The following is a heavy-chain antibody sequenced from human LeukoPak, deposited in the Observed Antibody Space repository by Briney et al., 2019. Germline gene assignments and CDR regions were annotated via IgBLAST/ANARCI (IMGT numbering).Heavy chain of an antibody. CDR1: GGSISSTTYY. D-gene: IGHD7-27*01. CDR2: IHYTGRA. J-gene: IGHJ5*02. V-gene: IGHV4-39*01. CDR3: ASLVWGGRAS. Sequence: SETLSLTCSVFGGSISSTTYYWVWIRQPPGKGLECIASIHYTGRAYYNPSLKSRATISVDTSKNLFSLKLSSVTAADTAVYYCASLVWGGRASWGQGTLVTVSS.